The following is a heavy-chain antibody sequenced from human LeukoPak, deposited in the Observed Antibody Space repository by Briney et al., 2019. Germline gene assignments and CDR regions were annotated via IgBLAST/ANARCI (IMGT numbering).Heavy chain of an antibody. D-gene: IGHD1-26*01. J-gene: IGHJ4*02. CDR2: ISAYNGNT. CDR3: ARAGGQWELLRDFDY. V-gene: IGHV1-18*01. Sequence: ASVKVSCKASGYTFTSYGISWVRQAPGQGLEWMGWISAYNGNTNYAQKLQGRVTMTTDTSTSTAYMELRSLRSDDTAVYHCARAGGQWELLRDFDYWGQGTLVTVSS. CDR1: GYTFTSYG.